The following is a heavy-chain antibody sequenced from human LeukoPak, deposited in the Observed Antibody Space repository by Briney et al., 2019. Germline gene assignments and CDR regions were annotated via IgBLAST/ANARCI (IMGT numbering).Heavy chain of an antibody. CDR3: ARGSDDYVWGSPFDY. Sequence: SETLPLTCTVSGGSFSIYYWSWIRQPPGKGLKWIGYINYSGSTNYNPSLKSRVTISVDTSKNQFSLKLSSVTAADTAVYYRARGSDDYVWGSPFDYWGQGTLVTVSS. V-gene: IGHV4-59*01. CDR1: GGSFSIYY. D-gene: IGHD3-16*01. CDR2: INYSGST. J-gene: IGHJ4*02.